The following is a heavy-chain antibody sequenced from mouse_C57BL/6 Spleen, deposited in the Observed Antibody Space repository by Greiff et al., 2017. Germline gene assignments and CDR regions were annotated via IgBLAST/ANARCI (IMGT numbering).Heavy chain of an antibody. V-gene: IGHV1-42*01. CDR1: GYSFTGYY. CDR3: ARSGVPGFAY. Sequence: EVQLQESGPELVKPGASVKISCKASGYSFTGYYMNWVKQSPEKSLEWIGEINPSTGGTTYNQKFKAKATLTVDKSSSTAYMQLKSVTSEDSAVYYCARSGVPGFAYWGQGTLVTVSA. CDR2: INPSTGGT. D-gene: IGHD3-1*01. J-gene: IGHJ3*01.